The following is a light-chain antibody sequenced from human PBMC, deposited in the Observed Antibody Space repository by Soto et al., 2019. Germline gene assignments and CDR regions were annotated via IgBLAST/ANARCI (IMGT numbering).Light chain of an antibody. V-gene: IGLV2-14*03. Sequence: QSALTQPASLSGSPGQSITMSCTGTSSDVGGYNYVSWYQQHPGKGPKLMIYDVSNRPSGVSNRFSGSKSGNTASLTISGLQAEDEADYYCSSYRASSTTHYVFGTGTKLTVL. CDR3: SSYRASSTTHYV. J-gene: IGLJ1*01. CDR1: SSDVGGYNY. CDR2: DVS.